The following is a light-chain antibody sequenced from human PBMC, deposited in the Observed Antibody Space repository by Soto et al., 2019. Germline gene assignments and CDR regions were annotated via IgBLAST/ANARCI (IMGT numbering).Light chain of an antibody. J-gene: IGLJ3*02. CDR3: CSYTSTNSRV. Sequence: HSALTQPASVSGSPGQSITISCTGTSSDVGSHNYVSWYQQHPGKAPKLMIFEVSNRPSGVSNRFSGSKSGNTASLTISGLQAEDEAYYYCCSYTSTNSRVFGGGTKLTVL. CDR2: EVS. V-gene: IGLV2-14*01. CDR1: SSDVGSHNY.